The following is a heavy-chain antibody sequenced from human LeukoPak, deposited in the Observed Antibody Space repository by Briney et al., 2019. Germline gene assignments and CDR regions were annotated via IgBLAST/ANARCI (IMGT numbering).Heavy chain of an antibody. Sequence: GSLRLSCAASGFTFSSYAMSWVRQAPGKGLEWVSAISGSGGSTYYADSVKGRFTISRDNSKNTLYLQVNSLRAEDTAVYYCAKVLHAIAVAANSHPIFSVPNYYYGMDVWGQGTTVTVSS. D-gene: IGHD6-19*01. CDR3: AKVLHAIAVAANSHPIFSVPNYYYGMDV. CDR2: ISGSGGST. CDR1: GFTFSSYA. V-gene: IGHV3-23*01. J-gene: IGHJ6*02.